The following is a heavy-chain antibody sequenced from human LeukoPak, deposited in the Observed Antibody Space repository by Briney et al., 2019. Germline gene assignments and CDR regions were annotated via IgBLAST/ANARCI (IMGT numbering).Heavy chain of an antibody. Sequence: PSETLSLTCTVSGGSISSYYWSWIRQPAGKGLEWLGRIYNSGSTNYNPSLKSRVTMSVDTSKNQFSLKLSSVTAADTAVYYCASTTYRYCSGGSCYSFDIWGQGTMVTVSS. CDR1: GGSISSYY. V-gene: IGHV4-4*07. D-gene: IGHD2-15*01. CDR3: ASTTYRYCSGGSCYSFDI. J-gene: IGHJ3*02. CDR2: IYNSGST.